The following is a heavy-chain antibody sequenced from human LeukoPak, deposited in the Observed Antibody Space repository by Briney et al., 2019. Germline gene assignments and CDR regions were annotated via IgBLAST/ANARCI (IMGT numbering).Heavy chain of an antibody. CDR2: IHSGGST. D-gene: IGHD6-6*01. V-gene: IGHV3-53*01. J-gene: IGHJ4*02. Sequence: GGSLRLSCAASGFTVSTSYMTWVRQAPGKGLEWVSVIHSGGSTYYADSVKGRFTISRDNSKNTLYLQMNSLRAEDTAVYYCAKGGLIAAPPAGYFDYWGQGTLVTVSS. CDR1: GFTVSTSY. CDR3: AKGGLIAAPPAGYFDY.